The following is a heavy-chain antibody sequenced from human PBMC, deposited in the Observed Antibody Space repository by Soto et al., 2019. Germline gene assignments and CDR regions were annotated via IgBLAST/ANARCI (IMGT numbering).Heavy chain of an antibody. V-gene: IGHV4-59*01. Sequence: TSETLSLTCTVSGGSISSYYWSWIRQPPGKGLEWIGYIYYSGSTNYNPSLKSRVTISVDTSKNQFSLKLSSVTAADTAVYYCARGSVIYGMGVWGQGTTVTVSS. J-gene: IGHJ6*02. D-gene: IGHD3-10*01. CDR1: GGSISSYY. CDR2: IYYSGST. CDR3: ARGSVIYGMGV.